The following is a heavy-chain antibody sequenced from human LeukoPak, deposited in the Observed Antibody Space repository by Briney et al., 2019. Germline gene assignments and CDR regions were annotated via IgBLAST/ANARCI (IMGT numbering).Heavy chain of an antibody. CDR2: IIPNFGRA. CDR1: GRTFSRYA. D-gene: IGHD3-10*01. J-gene: IGHJ6*03. CDR3: ARGTAYFYYMDV. Sequence: SVKVSCKASGRTFSRYAISWVRQAPGQGLEWMGGIIPNFGRANYAQKLQGRVTITPDKSTSPAYMELSSLRSEDTAVYYCARGTAYFYYMDVWGKGTTVTVSS. V-gene: IGHV1-69*06.